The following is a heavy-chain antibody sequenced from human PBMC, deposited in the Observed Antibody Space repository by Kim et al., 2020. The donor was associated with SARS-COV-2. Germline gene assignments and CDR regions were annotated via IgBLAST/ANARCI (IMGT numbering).Heavy chain of an antibody. CDR1: GFAINVGD. D-gene: IGHD7-27*01. CDR3: ARDLNWASGM. V-gene: IGHV3-21*04. CDR2: ISASGIFL. J-gene: IGHJ4*02. Sequence: GGSLRLSCAASGFAINVGDMAWVRQAPGKGLEWVSSISASGIFLTYADSVRGRFTISRDDAKNSLHLQMNSLRVEDTAVYYCARDLNWASGMWSQGTQVIVS.